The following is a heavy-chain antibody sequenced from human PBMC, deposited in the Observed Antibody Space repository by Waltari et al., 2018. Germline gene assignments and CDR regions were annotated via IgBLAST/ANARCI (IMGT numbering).Heavy chain of an antibody. CDR2: ISGGGGA. V-gene: IGHV3-23*04. Sequence: EVQLVESGGDLVQPGGSLSLPCAASGFTFSSYTIYWFRQAPGKGLEWVSAISGGGGAYYADSVKGRFTISRDNSRNTVFLQMNTLRVEDTAVYYCANLLSWGQGTTVAVSS. CDR3: ANLLS. J-gene: IGHJ5*02. D-gene: IGHD3-3*01. CDR1: GFTFSSYT.